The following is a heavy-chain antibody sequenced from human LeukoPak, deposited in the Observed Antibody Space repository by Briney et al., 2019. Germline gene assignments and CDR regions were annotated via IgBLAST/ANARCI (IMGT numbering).Heavy chain of an antibody. CDR3: ARSVPDYFHGMDV. V-gene: IGHV3-33*01. J-gene: IGHJ6*02. Sequence: GGSLRLSCAASGFTFSSYGMHWVRQAPGKGLEWVAVIWYDGSNKYYADSVKGRFTISRDNSKNTLYLQMNSLRAEDTAVYYCARSVPDYFHGMDVWGQGTTVTVSS. CDR1: GFTFSSYG. CDR2: IWYDGSNK. D-gene: IGHD2/OR15-2a*01.